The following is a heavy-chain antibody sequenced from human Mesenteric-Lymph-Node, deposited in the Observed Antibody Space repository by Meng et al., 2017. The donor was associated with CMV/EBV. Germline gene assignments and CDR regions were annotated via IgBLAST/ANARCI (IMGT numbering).Heavy chain of an antibody. D-gene: IGHD2-2*02. CDR2: ISSSSSYI. J-gene: IGHJ4*02. Sequence: GGSLRLSCAASGFTFSSYSMNWVRQAPGKGLEWVSSISSSSSYIYYADSVKGRFTISRDNAKNSLYLQINSLRAEDTAVYYCVRGLLGYCSSPNCYKLWGQGTLVTVSS. V-gene: IGHV3-21*01. CDR3: VRGLLGYCSSPNCYKL. CDR1: GFTFSSYS.